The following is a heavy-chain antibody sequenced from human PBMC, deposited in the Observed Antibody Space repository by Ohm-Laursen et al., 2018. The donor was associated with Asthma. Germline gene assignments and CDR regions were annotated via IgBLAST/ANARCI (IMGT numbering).Heavy chain of an antibody. D-gene: IGHD2-2*01. J-gene: IGHJ4*02. CDR1: GFTFSGSW. CDR2: IKPDGSQT. V-gene: IGHV3-7*01. CDR3: ATLSWYASQF. Sequence: SLRLSCAASGFTFSGSWMIWVRQAPGKGLQWLAFIKPDGSQTYYADSMEGRFSTSRDNSKNSLHLQMSSLRGEDTAIYYCATLSWYASQFWGQGTLVTVSS.